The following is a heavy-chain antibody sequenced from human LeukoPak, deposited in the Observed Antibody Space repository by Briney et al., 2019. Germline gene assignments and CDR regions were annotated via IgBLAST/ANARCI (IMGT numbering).Heavy chain of an antibody. CDR2: IYTSGST. CDR1: GGSISSYY. CDR3: ARDLGYCSSTSCYNWFDP. V-gene: IGHV4-4*07. D-gene: IGHD2-2*01. Sequence: SETLSLTCTVSGGSISSYYWSWIRQPAGKGLEWIGRIYTSGSTNYNPSLKSRVAMSVDTSKNQFSLKLSSVTAADTAVYYCARDLGYCSSTSCYNWFDPWGQGTLVTVSS. J-gene: IGHJ5*02.